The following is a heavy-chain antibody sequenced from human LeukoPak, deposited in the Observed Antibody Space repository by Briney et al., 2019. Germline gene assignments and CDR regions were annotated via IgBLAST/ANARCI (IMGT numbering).Heavy chain of an antibody. V-gene: IGHV3-48*01. D-gene: IGHD1-1*01. CDR1: GFPFIEYS. CDR2: IGIDSGNT. J-gene: IGHJ4*02. CDR3: VRDHNYAFDN. Sequence: GSLRLSCTASGFPFIEYSMNWVRQAPGKGLEWISYIGIDSGNTKYADSVRGRFTISADKAKNSLYLQMNSLRVEDTAVYYCVRDHNYAFDNWGQGTPVSVAS.